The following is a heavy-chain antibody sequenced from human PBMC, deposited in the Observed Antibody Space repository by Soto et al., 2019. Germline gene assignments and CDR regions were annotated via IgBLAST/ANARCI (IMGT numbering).Heavy chain of an antibody. J-gene: IGHJ1*01. D-gene: IGHD3-22*01. Sequence: QVQLQESGPGLVKLSQTLSLTCTVSGGSISSGGYYWSWIRQHPGKGLEWIGYIYYSGSTYYNPSLKSRVTISVDTSKNQFSLKLSSVTAADTAVYYCARGPISYYYDSSGYYAMGGYFQHWGQGTLVTVSS. CDR3: ARGPISYYYDSSGYYAMGGYFQH. CDR1: GGSISSGGYY. CDR2: IYYSGST. V-gene: IGHV4-31*03.